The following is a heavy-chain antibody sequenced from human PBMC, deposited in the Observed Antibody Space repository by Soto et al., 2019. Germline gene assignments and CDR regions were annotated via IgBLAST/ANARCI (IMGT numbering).Heavy chain of an antibody. D-gene: IGHD3-22*01. CDR2: VFFSGST. V-gene: IGHV4-61*01. CDR1: GASVGSGSFY. CDR3: ARVSTYYFDSSGSYTSDY. J-gene: IGHJ4*02. Sequence: SETLSLTRTVSGASVGSGSFYWSWIRQPPGKGLEWIGYVFFSGSTNYNPSLKSRVTISIDTSKNQFSLKLISVTAADTAVYYCARVSTYYFDSSGSYTSDYWGQGTLVTSPQ.